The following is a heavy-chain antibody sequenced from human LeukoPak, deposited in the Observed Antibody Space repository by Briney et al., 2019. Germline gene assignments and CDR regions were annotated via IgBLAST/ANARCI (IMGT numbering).Heavy chain of an antibody. CDR2: INTNTGNP. CDR1: GYTFTSYA. D-gene: IGHD3-10*01. J-gene: IGHJ6*02. Sequence: GASVKVSCKASGYTFTSYAMNWVRQAPGQGLEWMGWINTNTGNPTYAQGFRGRFVFSLDTSVSTAYLQISSLKVEDTAVYYCAREGTYYYGSGSYYNYGMDVWGQGTTVTVSS. V-gene: IGHV7-4-1*02. CDR3: AREGTYYYGSGSYYNYGMDV.